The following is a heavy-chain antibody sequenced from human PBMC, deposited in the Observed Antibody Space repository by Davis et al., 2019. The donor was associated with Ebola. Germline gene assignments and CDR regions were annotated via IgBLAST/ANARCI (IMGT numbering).Heavy chain of an antibody. V-gene: IGHV4-59*01. J-gene: IGHJ4*02. CDR2: VSSSGST. Sequence: SETLSLTCAVYGGSFSGYYWSWIRQPPGKGLEWIGYVSSSGSTNYNSSLESRVTISVDTSKNQFSLKLSSVTAADTAVYYCASGAIDSSGYYDYWGQGTLVTVSS. D-gene: IGHD3-22*01. CDR1: GGSFSGYY. CDR3: ASGAIDSSGYYDY.